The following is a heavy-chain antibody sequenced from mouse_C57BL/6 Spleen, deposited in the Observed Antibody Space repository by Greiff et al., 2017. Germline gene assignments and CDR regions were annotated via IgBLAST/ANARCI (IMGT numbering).Heavy chain of an antibody. D-gene: IGHD3-2*02. CDR3: ARSGTAQARFAD. Sequence: QVQLQQPGTELVKPGASVKLSCKASGYTFTSYWMHWVKQRPGQGLEWIGNINPSNGGTNYNEKFKSKATLTVDKSSSTAYMQLSSLTSEDSAVYFCARSGTAQARFADWGQGTLVTVSA. CDR1: GYTFTSYW. J-gene: IGHJ3*01. V-gene: IGHV1-53*01. CDR2: INPSNGGT.